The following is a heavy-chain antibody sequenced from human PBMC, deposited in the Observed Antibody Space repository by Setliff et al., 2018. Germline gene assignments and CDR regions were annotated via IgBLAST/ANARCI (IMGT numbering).Heavy chain of an antibody. D-gene: IGHD3-16*01. Sequence: GGSLRLSCAASGFTFSRSAIHWVRQASGKGLEWVGRVRSRINNFATAYDASVKGRFIISRDDSKNTAYLQMNSLKTEDTAVYYCATDAYYDSLGYVFWGQGTRVTVSS. CDR2: VRSRINNFAT. CDR3: ATDAYYDSLGYVF. CDR1: GFTFSRSA. J-gene: IGHJ4*02. V-gene: IGHV3-73*01.